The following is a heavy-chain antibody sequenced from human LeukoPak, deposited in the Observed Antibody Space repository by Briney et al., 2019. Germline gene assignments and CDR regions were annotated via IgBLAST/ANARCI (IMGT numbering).Heavy chain of an antibody. D-gene: IGHD5-12*01. J-gene: IGHJ4*02. V-gene: IGHV4-34*01. CDR2: INHSGST. CDR1: GGSFSGYY. Sequence: PSETLSLTCAVYGGSFSGYYWSWIRQPPRKGLEWIGEINHSGSTNYNPSLKSRVTISVDTSKNQFSLKLSSVTAADTAVYYCARSSKEATIDYWGQGTPVTVSS. CDR3: ARSSKEATIDY.